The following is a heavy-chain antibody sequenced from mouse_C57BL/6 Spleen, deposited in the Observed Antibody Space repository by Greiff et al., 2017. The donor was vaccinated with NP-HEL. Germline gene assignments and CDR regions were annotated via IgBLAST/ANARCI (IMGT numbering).Heavy chain of an antibody. CDR2: ILPGSGST. CDR3: ARHDYYCSSYGFAY. Sequence: VKLMESGAELMKPGASVKLSCKATGYTFTGYWIEWVKQRPGHGLEWIGEILPGSGSTNYNEKFKGKATFTADTSSNTAYMQLSSLTTEDSAIYYGARHDYYCSSYGFAYWGQGTLVTVSA. CDR1: GYTFTGYW. J-gene: IGHJ3*01. V-gene: IGHV1-9*01. D-gene: IGHD1-1*01.